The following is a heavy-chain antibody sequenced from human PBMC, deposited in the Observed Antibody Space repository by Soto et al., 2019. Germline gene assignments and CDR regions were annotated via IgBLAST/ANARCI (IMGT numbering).Heavy chain of an antibody. CDR1: RFTFSIYS. J-gene: IGHJ4*02. D-gene: IGHD1-1*01. CDR2: ISVSGGST. V-gene: IGHV3-23*01. Sequence: XGSLGLSCTSSRFTFSIYSMSWVRQAPGKGLEWVSDISVSGGSTKYADSVKGRFTVSRDNSKNTLYVQMNSLRAEDTAVYYCAKGDAAGTGTTIEDWGQGTLVTVSS. CDR3: AKGDAAGTGTTIED.